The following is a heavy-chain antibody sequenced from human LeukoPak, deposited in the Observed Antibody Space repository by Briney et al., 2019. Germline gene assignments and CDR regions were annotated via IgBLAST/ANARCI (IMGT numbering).Heavy chain of an antibody. Sequence: GGSLRLSCSVAGFTLSEHDMHWVRQIPGKGLAWVAVVKDDGSYTSYAASVKGRFTISRDNFKNTVVLQMNSLSVDDTAIYYCERQSLAASGLDYWGQGMLVTVSS. CDR1: GFTLSEHD. V-gene: IGHV3-30*04. D-gene: IGHD6-13*01. CDR3: ERQSLAASGLDY. CDR2: VKDDGSYT. J-gene: IGHJ4*02.